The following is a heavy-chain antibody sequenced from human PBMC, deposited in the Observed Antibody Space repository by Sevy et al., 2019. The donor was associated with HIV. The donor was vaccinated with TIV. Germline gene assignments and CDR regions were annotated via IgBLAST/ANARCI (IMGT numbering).Heavy chain of an antibody. V-gene: IGHV1-2*02. CDR3: ARSVYGSGTYLNDY. Sequence: ASVKVSCKASGYYFTGYYVHWVRQAPGQGLEWMGWLNPNGGGTNIGQKFHGRVTMSRDTSITTAYMELTRLRSNDTGVYFCARSVYGSGTYLNDYWGQGTLVTVSS. CDR2: LNPNGGGT. D-gene: IGHD3-10*01. J-gene: IGHJ4*02. CDR1: GYYFTGYY.